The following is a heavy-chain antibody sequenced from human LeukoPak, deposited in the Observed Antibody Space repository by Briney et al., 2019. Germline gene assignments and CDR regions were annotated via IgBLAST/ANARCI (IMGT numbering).Heavy chain of an antibody. Sequence: ASVKVSCKASGYTFTCYYMHWVRQAPGQGLEWMGWINPNSGGTNYAQKFQGRVTMTRDTSISTAYMELSRLRSDDTAVYYCARDRGSGWDFDYWGQGTLVTVSS. D-gene: IGHD6-19*01. J-gene: IGHJ4*02. CDR3: ARDRGSGWDFDY. V-gene: IGHV1-2*02. CDR2: INPNSGGT. CDR1: GYTFTCYY.